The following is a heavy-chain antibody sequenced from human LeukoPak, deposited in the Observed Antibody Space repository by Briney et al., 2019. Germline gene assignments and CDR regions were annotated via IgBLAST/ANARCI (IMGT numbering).Heavy chain of an antibody. CDR3: AREAAAAGYYYYYMDV. CDR1: GYTFTGYC. V-gene: IGHV1-2*06. J-gene: IGHJ6*03. Sequence: GASVKVSCKASGYTFTGYCMHWVRQAPGQGLEWMGRINPNSGGTNYAQKFQGRVTMTRDTSISTAYMELSRLRSDDTAVYYCAREAAAAGYYYYYMDVWGKGTTVTVSS. D-gene: IGHD6-13*01. CDR2: INPNSGGT.